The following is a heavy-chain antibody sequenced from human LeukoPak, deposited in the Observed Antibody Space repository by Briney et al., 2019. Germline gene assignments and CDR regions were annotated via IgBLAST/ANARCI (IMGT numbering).Heavy chain of an antibody. CDR2: IYNSGST. CDR1: GGSISSYY. V-gene: IGHV4-59*01. Sequence: SETLSLTCTVSGGSISSYYWSWIRQPPGKGLEWIGYIYNSGSTNYNPSLKSRVTISVDTSKNQFSLKLSSVTAADTAVYYCARLTTVTTYNCFDPWGQETLVAVSS. CDR3: ARLTTVTTYNCFDP. D-gene: IGHD4-11*01. J-gene: IGHJ5*02.